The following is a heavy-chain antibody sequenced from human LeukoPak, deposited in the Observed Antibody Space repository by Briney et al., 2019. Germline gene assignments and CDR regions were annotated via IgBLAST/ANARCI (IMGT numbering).Heavy chain of an antibody. CDR2: IKQDGSEK. D-gene: IGHD3-9*01. CDR3: ARTRLRYFDWLLYDAFDI. V-gene: IGHV3-7*01. Sequence: GGSLRLSCAASGFTFSSYWMSWVRQAPGKGLKWVANIKQDGSEKYYVDSVKGRFTISRDNAKNSLYLQMNSLRAEDTAVYYCARTRLRYFDWLLYDAFDIWGQGTMVTVSS. CDR1: GFTFSSYW. J-gene: IGHJ3*02.